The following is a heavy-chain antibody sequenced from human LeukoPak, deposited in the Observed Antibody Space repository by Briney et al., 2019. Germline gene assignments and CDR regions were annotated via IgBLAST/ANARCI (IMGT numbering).Heavy chain of an antibody. V-gene: IGHV4-4*07. CDR3: ARKRDWSCPFDS. CDR1: GGSIGSYY. J-gene: IGHJ4*02. D-gene: IGHD3-3*01. Sequence: SETLSLTCTVSGGSIGSYYWNWIRQPAGKGLEWIGRIYTVGSTNYNPSLRSRVTISVDKSKNQFSLRLTSVTAADTAVYYCARKRDWSCPFDSWGQGALVTVAS. CDR2: IYTVGST.